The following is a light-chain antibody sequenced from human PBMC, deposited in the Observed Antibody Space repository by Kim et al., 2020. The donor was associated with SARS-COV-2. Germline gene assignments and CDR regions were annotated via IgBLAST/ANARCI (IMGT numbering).Light chain of an antibody. CDR2: VNSDGSH. CDR1: SGPSSYA. CDR3: QTWGTGIAV. V-gene: IGLV4-69*01. J-gene: IGLJ2*01. Sequence: ASVNITCSLSSGPSSYAIAWHQQQPEKGPRYLMKVNSDGSHSKGDGIPDRFSGSGSGAERYLTISSLQSEAEADYYCQTWGTGIAVFGGGTQLTVL.